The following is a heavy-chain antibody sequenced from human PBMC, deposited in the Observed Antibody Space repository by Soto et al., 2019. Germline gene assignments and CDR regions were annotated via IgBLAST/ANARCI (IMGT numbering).Heavy chain of an antibody. CDR3: AKDPYNHRFDS. J-gene: IGHJ4*02. D-gene: IGHD1-1*01. CDR1: GFPFSRHA. Sequence: EVQLLESGGDFVPPGGSLRLSCAASGFPFSRHAMAWVRRAAGRGLEWVATIGSDGSTYHAESVKGRFSISRDNYGNMLHLQLNSLRDEDTGIYYCAKDPYNHRFDSWGQGTLVTVSS. V-gene: IGHV3-23*01. CDR2: IGSDGST.